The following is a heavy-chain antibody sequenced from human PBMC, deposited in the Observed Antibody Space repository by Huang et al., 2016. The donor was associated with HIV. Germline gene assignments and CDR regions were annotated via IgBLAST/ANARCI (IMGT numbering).Heavy chain of an antibody. V-gene: IGHV4-39*01. Sequence: QVQLQESGRGLVKPSETLSLTCTVSGGSISSSFCYWGWIRQSPVKGLEWIGSMYYSGSTYCNPARKSRVTISADTSNSQFSLKLTSVTAADSAVYYCVRHRPNYDFWSGYYPYFDDWGQGTLVTVSS. CDR3: VRHRPNYDFWSGYYPYFDD. CDR2: MYYSGST. J-gene: IGHJ4*02. D-gene: IGHD3-3*01. CDR1: GGSISSSFCY.